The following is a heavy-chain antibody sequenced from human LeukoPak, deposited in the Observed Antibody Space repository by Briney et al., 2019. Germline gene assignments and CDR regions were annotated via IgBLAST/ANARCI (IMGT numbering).Heavy chain of an antibody. CDR1: GFTFRSYW. Sequence: GGSLRLSCVASGFTFRSYWMSWVRQAPGKGLVWVSHINSDGSITSYADSVKGRFTISRDNAKNTLYLQMDSLRAEDTAVYYCARDAVDTANAVWGQGTTVTVSS. J-gene: IGHJ6*02. V-gene: IGHV3-74*01. D-gene: IGHD5-18*01. CDR2: INSDGSIT. CDR3: ARDAVDTANAV.